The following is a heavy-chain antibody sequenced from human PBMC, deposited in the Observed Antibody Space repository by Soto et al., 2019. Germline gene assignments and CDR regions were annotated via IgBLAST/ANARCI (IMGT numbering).Heavy chain of an antibody. J-gene: IGHJ4*02. CDR1: GYTFNSYG. CDR3: ARRPRDRAPDF. Sequence: QVQLVQSGAEVKKPGASVKVSCEASGYTFNSYGITWVRQAPGQGLEWIGWISAYYGKTNYAQNLQGRVTMTTDTSTSTAHMELRSLIFDDTAVYFCARRPRDRAPDFWGQGTLVTVSS. D-gene: IGHD3-22*01. CDR2: ISAYYGKT. V-gene: IGHV1-18*01.